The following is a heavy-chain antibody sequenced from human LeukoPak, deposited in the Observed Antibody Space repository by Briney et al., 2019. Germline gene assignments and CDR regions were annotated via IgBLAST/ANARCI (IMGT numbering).Heavy chain of an antibody. CDR2: IYPGDSDT. CDR3: ARQSYDFWRGYLGYFDY. Sequence: GESLKISGKGSEYSFTSYWIGWVRQMPGKGLEGRGIIYPGDSDTSYSPSFQGQVTLSADKSISTAYLQWRSLKASDTAMYYCARQSYDFWRGYLGYFDYWGQGTLVTVSS. D-gene: IGHD3-3*01. V-gene: IGHV5-51*01. CDR1: EYSFTSYW. J-gene: IGHJ4*02.